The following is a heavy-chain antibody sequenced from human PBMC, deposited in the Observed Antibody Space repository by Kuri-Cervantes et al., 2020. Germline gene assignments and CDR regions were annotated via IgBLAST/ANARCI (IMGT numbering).Heavy chain of an antibody. D-gene: IGHD1-14*01. V-gene: IGHV3-66*02. Sequence: LSLTCAASGFTVSSNYMSWVRQAPGKGLEWVSVIYSGGSTYYADSVKGRFTISRDNSKNTLYLQMNSLRAEDTAVYYCARGIRVKLMDVWGQGTTVTVSS. CDR3: ARGIRVKLMDV. CDR2: IYSGGST. J-gene: IGHJ6*02. CDR1: GFTVSSNY.